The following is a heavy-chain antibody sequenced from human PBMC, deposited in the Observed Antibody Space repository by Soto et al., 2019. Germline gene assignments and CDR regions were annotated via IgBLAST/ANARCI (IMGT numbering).Heavy chain of an antibody. D-gene: IGHD3-9*01. CDR1: GFTFSTYA. V-gene: IGHV3-23*01. CDR2: ISSDGDST. Sequence: EVHLLESGGDLVQPGGSLSLSCAASGFTFSTYALNWVRQSPGKGLEWVSTISSDGDSTYYVDSVKGRFTVSRDNSKNTMYLQMNSLRAEDTALYFCARDPSTGNADYWGQGTLVTVSS. J-gene: IGHJ4*02. CDR3: ARDPSTGNADY.